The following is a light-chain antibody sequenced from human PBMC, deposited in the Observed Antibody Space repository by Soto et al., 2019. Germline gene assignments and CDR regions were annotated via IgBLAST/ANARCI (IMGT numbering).Light chain of an antibody. CDR2: GNT. J-gene: IGLJ1*01. V-gene: IGLV1-40*01. CDR1: SSNIGAGFD. CDR3: AAWDDNLNAYV. Sequence: QAVLTQPPSVSGAPGQTVAISCTGSSSNIGAGFDVHWYQQVPGTAPKLVLYGNTNRPSGVPDRFSGSRSGSSASLAITGLQAEDEADYYCAAWDDNLNAYVFGSGTKLTVL.